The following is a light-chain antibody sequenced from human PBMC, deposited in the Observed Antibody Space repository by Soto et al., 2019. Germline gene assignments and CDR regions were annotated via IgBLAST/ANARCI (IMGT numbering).Light chain of an antibody. V-gene: IGKV3-15*01. J-gene: IGKJ5*01. CDR1: QIISSN. Sequence: IVMTQSPATLSVSPWERVTLSCRASQIISSNLAWYQQKSGQAPRLLIYGASTRATGIPARFSGSGSGTDFTLTIGRLEPEDFAVYYCQQYGSSPTFGEGTRLEIK. CDR3: QQYGSSPT. CDR2: GAS.